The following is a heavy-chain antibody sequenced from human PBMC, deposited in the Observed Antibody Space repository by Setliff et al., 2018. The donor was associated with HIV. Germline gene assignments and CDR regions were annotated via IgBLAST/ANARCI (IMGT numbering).Heavy chain of an antibody. CDR2: MSPNSGNA. D-gene: IGHD6-13*01. Sequence: ASVKVSCKASGYTFTSYDINWVRQATGQGLEWMGWMSPNSGNAGYAQKFQGRVTMTRNTSISTAYMELSSLRSEDTAVYYCARGLAAAGTLFDYWGQGTLVTVSS. CDR1: GYTFTSYD. CDR3: ARGLAAAGTLFDY. J-gene: IGHJ4*02. V-gene: IGHV1-8*01.